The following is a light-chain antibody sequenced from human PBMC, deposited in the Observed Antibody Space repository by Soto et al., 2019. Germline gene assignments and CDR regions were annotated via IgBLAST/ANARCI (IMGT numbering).Light chain of an antibody. CDR3: QQYVSSPPT. V-gene: IGKV3-15*01. CDR2: GAS. Sequence: EIVLTQSPATLSVSPGERATLSCRASQSLSSNLAWYQQKPGQAPRLLIYGASTRATGIPARFSGSGSGTEFTLTISSLQSEDFAVYYCQQYVSSPPTFGQGTKVEVK. CDR1: QSLSSN. J-gene: IGKJ1*01.